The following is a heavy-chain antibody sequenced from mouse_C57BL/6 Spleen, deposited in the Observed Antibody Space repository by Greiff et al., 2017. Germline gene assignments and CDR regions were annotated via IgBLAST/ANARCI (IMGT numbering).Heavy chain of an antibody. CDR2: INPSSGGT. D-gene: IGHD1-2*01. CDR1: GYTFTSYW. Sequence: QVKLQQPGTELVKPGASVKLSCKASGYTFTSYWMHWVQQRPGQGLEWIGNINPSSGGTNYSETFKSKATLTVDKSSSTAYMQLSSLTSEDSAFYYCAKTRYGPLYAMDYWGQGTSVTVSS. CDR3: AKTRYGPLYAMDY. J-gene: IGHJ4*01. V-gene: IGHV1-53*01.